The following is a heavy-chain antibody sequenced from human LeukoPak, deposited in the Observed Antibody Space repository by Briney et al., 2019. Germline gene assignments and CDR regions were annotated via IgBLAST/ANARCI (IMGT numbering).Heavy chain of an antibody. CDR2: IYNSGST. CDR1: GASISSHY. V-gene: IGHV4-59*11. Sequence: PSETLSLTCTVSGASISSHYWSWIRQPPGKGLEWIGYIYNSGSTNYNPSLKSRVTISVDTSKTQFSLKLTSVTAADTAVYYCARSHDTSGYYQQSDYWGQGTLVSVSS. J-gene: IGHJ4*02. D-gene: IGHD3-22*01. CDR3: ARSHDTSGYYQQSDY.